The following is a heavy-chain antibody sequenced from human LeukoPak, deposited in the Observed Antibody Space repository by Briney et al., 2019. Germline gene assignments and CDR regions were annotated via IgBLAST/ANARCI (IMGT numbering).Heavy chain of an antibody. Sequence: PGGSLRLSCAASGFTFSSYNMNWVRQAPGKGLEWVLSISSSISIYYADSVKGRFTISRDNSKNSLYLQMNSLRAEDTAMYYCARDQKHVGATGNKALDYWGQGTLVTVSS. CDR1: GFTFSSYN. V-gene: IGHV3-21*01. CDR2: ISSSISI. D-gene: IGHD1-26*01. J-gene: IGHJ4*02. CDR3: ARDQKHVGATGNKALDY.